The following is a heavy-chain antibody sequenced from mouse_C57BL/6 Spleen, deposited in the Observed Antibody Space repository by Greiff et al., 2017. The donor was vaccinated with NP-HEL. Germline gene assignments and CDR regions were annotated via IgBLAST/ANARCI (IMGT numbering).Heavy chain of an antibody. CDR1: GYTFTDYY. J-gene: IGHJ2*01. CDR3: ARGIYYGYEKDYFDY. Sequence: VQLQQSGPVLVKPGASVKMSCKASGYTFTDYYMNWVKQSHGKSLEWIGVINPYNGGTSYNQKFKGKATLTVDKSSSTAYMELNSLTSEDSAVYYCARGIYYGYEKDYFDYWGQGTTLTVSS. D-gene: IGHD2-2*01. V-gene: IGHV1-19*01. CDR2: INPYNGGT.